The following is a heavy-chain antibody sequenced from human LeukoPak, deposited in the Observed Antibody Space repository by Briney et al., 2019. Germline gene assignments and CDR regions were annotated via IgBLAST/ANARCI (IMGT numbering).Heavy chain of an antibody. CDR1: GYTITSYG. V-gene: IGHV1-18*01. Sequence: ASVKVSCKASGYTITSYGISWVRQAPGQGLEWMGWISAYNGNTNYAQKLQGRVTMTTDTSTSTAYTELRSLRSDDTAVYYCARDRYYMDVWGKGTTVTVSS. J-gene: IGHJ6*03. CDR2: ISAYNGNT. CDR3: ARDRYYMDV.